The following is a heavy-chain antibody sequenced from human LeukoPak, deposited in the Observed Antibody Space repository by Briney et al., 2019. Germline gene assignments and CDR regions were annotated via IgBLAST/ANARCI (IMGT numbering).Heavy chain of an antibody. Sequence: GGSLRLSCAASGFTFSSYAMHWVRQAPGKGLEWVAVISYDGSSKYYADSVKGRFTISRDNSKNTLYLQMNSLRAEDTAVYYCASEGATMAFDIWGQGTMVTVSS. CDR2: ISYDGSSK. CDR1: GFTFSSYA. D-gene: IGHD1-26*01. J-gene: IGHJ3*02. CDR3: ASEGATMAFDI. V-gene: IGHV3-30-3*01.